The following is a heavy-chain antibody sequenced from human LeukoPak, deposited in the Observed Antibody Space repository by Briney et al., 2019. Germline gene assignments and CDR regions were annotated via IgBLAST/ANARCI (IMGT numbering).Heavy chain of an antibody. CDR2: IYPSGNT. D-gene: IGHD4-17*01. CDR1: GGSFSSYL. J-gene: IGHJ6*03. Sequence: SETLSLTCSVSGGSFSSYLWSWVRQPAGKGLEWIGRIYPSGNTNYNPSLKGRVTLSVDTSKNQFSLKLSSVTAADTAVYYCARASPSGDYVGRFYYYYYYMDVWGKGTTVTVSS. CDR3: ARASPSGDYVGRFYYYYYYMDV. V-gene: IGHV4-4*07.